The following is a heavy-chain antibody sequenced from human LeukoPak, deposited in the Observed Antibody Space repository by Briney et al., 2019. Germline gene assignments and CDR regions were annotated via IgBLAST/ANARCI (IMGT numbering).Heavy chain of an antibody. Sequence: ASVKVSCKASGYTFTGYYMHWVRQAPGQGLEWMGRINPNSGGTNCAQKFQGRVTMTRDTSISTAYMELSRLRSDDTAVYYCAREGNDILTGYYGPWENWGQGTLVTVSS. V-gene: IGHV1-2*06. CDR1: GYTFTGYY. D-gene: IGHD3-9*01. CDR2: INPNSGGT. CDR3: AREGNDILTGYYGPWEN. J-gene: IGHJ4*02.